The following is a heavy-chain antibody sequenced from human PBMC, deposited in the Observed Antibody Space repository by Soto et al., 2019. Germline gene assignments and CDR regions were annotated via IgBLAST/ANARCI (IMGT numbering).Heavy chain of an antibody. CDR3: APGSLDTVDISGLYEY. D-gene: IGHD3-22*01. J-gene: IGHJ4*02. CDR2: MYYSRST. CDR1: GASISGDY. V-gene: IGHV4-59*12. Sequence: SEPLSLTCTVSGASISGDYWSWLRQHPGKGLEWIGNMYYSRSTSYNLSLKSRVTISVDTSKKQFSLKPAAVTAADRAVYYYAPGSLDTVDISGLYEYWGQRIPVNVSS.